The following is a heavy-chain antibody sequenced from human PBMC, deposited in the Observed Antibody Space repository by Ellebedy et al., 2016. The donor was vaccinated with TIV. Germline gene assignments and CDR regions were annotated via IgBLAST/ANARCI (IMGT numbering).Heavy chain of an antibody. J-gene: IGHJ4*02. Sequence: ASVKVSCKASGYTFTSYGISWVRQAPGQGLEWMGWISAYNGNTNYAQKLQGRVTMTTDTSTSTAYMELSSLRSEDTAVYYCASQTYYYDSSGYYWGQGTLVTVSS. CDR1: GYTFTSYG. D-gene: IGHD3-22*01. CDR3: ASQTYYYDSSGYY. CDR2: ISAYNGNT. V-gene: IGHV1-18*01.